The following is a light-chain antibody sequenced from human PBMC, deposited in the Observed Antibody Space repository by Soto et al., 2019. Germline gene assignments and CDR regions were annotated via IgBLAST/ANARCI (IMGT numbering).Light chain of an antibody. CDR2: GAS. Sequence: EILMTQSPATLSLSPGERATLSCRASQSVASNLAWYQQRRGQAPRLLIYGASSRATGIPARFSGSGSGTDFTLTISSLEPEDFAVYYCQQGSNWPPRTFGQGTKVDIK. CDR3: QQGSNWPPRT. V-gene: IGKV3-15*01. J-gene: IGKJ1*01. CDR1: QSVASN.